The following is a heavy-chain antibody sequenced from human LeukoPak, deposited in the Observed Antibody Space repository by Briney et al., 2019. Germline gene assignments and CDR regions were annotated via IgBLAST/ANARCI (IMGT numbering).Heavy chain of an antibody. J-gene: IGHJ5*02. CDR1: GYTFTSYG. Sequence: ASVKVSCKASGYTFTSYGISWVRQAPGQGLEWMGWISAYNGNANYAQKLQGRVTMTTDTSTSTAYMELRSLRSDDTAVYYCARDPAYGDLKNWFDPWGQGTLVTVSS. D-gene: IGHD4-17*01. V-gene: IGHV1-18*01. CDR2: ISAYNGNA. CDR3: ARDPAYGDLKNWFDP.